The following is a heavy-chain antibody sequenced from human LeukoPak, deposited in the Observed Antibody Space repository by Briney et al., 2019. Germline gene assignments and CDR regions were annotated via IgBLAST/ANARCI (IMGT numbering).Heavy chain of an antibody. J-gene: IGHJ5*02. CDR3: ARRGMITFGEVISRRRWFDP. CDR1: GGSFSGYY. CDR2: INHSGNT. Sequence: PSETLSLTCAVYGGSFSGYYWSWIRQPPGKGLEWIGEINHSGNTNYNPSLKSRVTISIDTPKNQFSLKLSFVTAADTAVYYCARRGMITFGEVISRRRWFDPWGQGTLVTVSS. V-gene: IGHV4-34*01. D-gene: IGHD3-16*02.